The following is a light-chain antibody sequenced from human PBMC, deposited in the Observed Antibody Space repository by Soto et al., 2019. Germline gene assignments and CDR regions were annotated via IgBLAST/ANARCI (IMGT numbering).Light chain of an antibody. CDR3: QQYNYWPWT. J-gene: IGKJ1*01. CDR2: GAS. Sequence: EVVMTQSPATLSVSPGERATLSCRASQSISSDLAWYQQKPGQPPRLLMYGASSRATGVPARFSGSGSGTEFTLIISSLQSEDFAVYHCQQYNYWPWTFGQGTKVDIK. V-gene: IGKV3-15*01. CDR1: QSISSD.